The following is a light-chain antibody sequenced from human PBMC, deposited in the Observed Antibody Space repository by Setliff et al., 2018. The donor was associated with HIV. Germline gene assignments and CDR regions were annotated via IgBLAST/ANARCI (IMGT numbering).Light chain of an antibody. CDR3: QVWDDGSDHVV. CDR2: FDN. Sequence: SYELTQPSSVSVAPGGTATIACGGDNVGTKTVQWYQRKPGRAPPLVIYFDNARPSGIPERFSGSNSGNTATLTISRVEVGDEADYYCQVWDDGSDHVVFGGGTKVTVL. CDR1: NVGTKT. J-gene: IGLJ2*01. V-gene: IGLV3-21*04.